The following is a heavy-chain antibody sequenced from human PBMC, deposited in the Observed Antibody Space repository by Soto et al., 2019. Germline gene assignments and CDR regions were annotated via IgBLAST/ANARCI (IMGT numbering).Heavy chain of an antibody. V-gene: IGHV3-21*06. Sequence: GWSLRLSCAASGFIFSSRNMNWVRQAPGKGLEWVSSITGSSSYIFYADSVKGRFTISRDNAKNTVYLQVNSLRAEDTGVYYCARLVASETGYGMDVWGQGTKVTVS. CDR2: ITGSSSYI. J-gene: IGHJ6*02. CDR3: ARLVASETGYGMDV. CDR1: GFIFSSRN. D-gene: IGHD3-9*01.